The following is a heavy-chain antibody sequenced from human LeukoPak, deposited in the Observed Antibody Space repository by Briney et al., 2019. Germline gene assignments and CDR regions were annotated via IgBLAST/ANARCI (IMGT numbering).Heavy chain of an antibody. CDR1: GFTFSSYS. J-gene: IGHJ4*02. Sequence: GGSLRLSCAASGFTFSSYSMNWVRQAPGRGLEWLSYISSSSSTIYYADSVKGRFTISRDNAKNSLYLQMNSLRDEDTALHYCARKGQIAVAGSFDYWGQGTLVTVSS. V-gene: IGHV3-48*02. CDR2: ISSSSSTI. CDR3: ARKGQIAVAGSFDY. D-gene: IGHD6-19*01.